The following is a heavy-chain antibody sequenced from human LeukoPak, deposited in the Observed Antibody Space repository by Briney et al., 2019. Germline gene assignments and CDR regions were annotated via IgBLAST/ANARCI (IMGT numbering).Heavy chain of an antibody. CDR3: ARRSYDRFTFDS. V-gene: IGHV4-38-2*01. D-gene: IGHD1-26*01. J-gene: IGHJ4*02. CDR2: TYHTGST. Sequence: PSETLSLTCAVSDYSIRSGYYWGWFRQPPGEGLEWIATTYHTGSTYYNPSLKSRVTISVEKSKNHFSLKVTSVTAADTAVYYCARRSYDRFTFDSWGQGTLVTVSS. CDR1: DYSIRSGYY.